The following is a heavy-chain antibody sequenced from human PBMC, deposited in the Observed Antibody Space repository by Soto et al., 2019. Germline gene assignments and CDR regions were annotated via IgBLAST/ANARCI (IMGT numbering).Heavy chain of an antibody. D-gene: IGHD2-2*02. CDR1: GGTFSSYA. CDR3: ARDCSSTSCYMNGMDV. CDR2: IIPIFGTA. V-gene: IGHV1-69*13. Sequence: LVKVSCKASGGTFSSYAISWVRQAPGQGLEWMGGIIPIFGTANYAQKFQGRVTITADESTSTAYMELSSLRSEDTAVYYCARDCSSTSCYMNGMDVWGQGTTVTVSS. J-gene: IGHJ6*02.